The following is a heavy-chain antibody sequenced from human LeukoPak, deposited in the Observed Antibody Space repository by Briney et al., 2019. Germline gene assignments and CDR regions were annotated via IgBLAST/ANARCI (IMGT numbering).Heavy chain of an antibody. D-gene: IGHD3/OR15-3a*01. J-gene: IGHJ4*02. CDR1: GFTFSSYG. CDR3: ARDVRLYGLLTIPEYYFDY. V-gene: IGHV3-30*03. Sequence: GGSLRLSCAASGFTFSSYGMHWVRQAPGKGLEWVAVISYDGSNKYYADSVKGRFTISRDNSKNTLYLQMNSLRAEDTAVYYCARDVRLYGLLTIPEYYFDYWGQGTLVTVSS. CDR2: ISYDGSNK.